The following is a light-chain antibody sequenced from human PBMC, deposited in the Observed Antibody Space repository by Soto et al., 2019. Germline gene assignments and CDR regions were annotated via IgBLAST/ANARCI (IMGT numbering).Light chain of an antibody. Sequence: EIVLPQSPATLSASPRASATLSCKASQSVSSNLAWYQQTPCQAPRLLIHGASTRATGIPARFSGSGSGTEFTITISSLQSEDVAVYYCQQHNSWPLTFGGGNKVDIK. CDR3: QQHNSWPLT. CDR1: QSVSSN. J-gene: IGKJ4*01. CDR2: GAS. V-gene: IGKV3-15*01.